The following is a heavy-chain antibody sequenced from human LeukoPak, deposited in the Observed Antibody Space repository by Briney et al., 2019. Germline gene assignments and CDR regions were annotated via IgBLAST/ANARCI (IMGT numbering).Heavy chain of an antibody. CDR3: ARVPITMVRGVTSPHFDY. CDR1: GCTFTGYY. J-gene: IGHJ4*02. Sequence: ASVKVSCKASGCTFTGYYMHWVRQAPGQGLEWMGRINPNSGGTNYAQKFQGRVTMTRDTSISTAYMELSRLRSDDTAVYYCARVPITMVRGVTSPHFDYWGQGTLVTVSS. V-gene: IGHV1-2*06. CDR2: INPNSGGT. D-gene: IGHD3-10*01.